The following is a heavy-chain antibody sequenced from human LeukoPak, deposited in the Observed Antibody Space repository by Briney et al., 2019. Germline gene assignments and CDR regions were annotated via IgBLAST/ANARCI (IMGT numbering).Heavy chain of an antibody. Sequence: GESLKISCKGSGNSFINYWIGWVRQMPGKGRGGMGIIYPGDAETRYSPSVQGHVTISADKSLSPAYLQWSSLKASDTAVYYCARDRGSYGLSYAFDIWGQGTMVTVSS. D-gene: IGHD1-26*01. CDR2: IYPGDAET. J-gene: IGHJ3*02. CDR3: ARDRGSYGLSYAFDI. V-gene: IGHV5-51*01. CDR1: GNSFINYW.